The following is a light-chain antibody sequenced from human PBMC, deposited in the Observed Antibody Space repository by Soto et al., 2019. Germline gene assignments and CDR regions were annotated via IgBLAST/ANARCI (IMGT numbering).Light chain of an antibody. Sequence: DIQVTQYPSSLSASVGDRVTITCRASQGIKNYLAWCQQKPGEIPKLLIYAASTLESGIPPRFSGSGSGTDFTLTINNLQPEDVATYYCQRYYNAPFTFGGGTKVEIK. CDR3: QRYYNAPFT. V-gene: IGKV1-27*01. CDR2: AAS. J-gene: IGKJ4*01. CDR1: QGIKNY.